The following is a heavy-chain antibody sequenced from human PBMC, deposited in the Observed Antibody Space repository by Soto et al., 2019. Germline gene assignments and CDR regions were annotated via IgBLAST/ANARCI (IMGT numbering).Heavy chain of an antibody. J-gene: IGHJ4*02. Sequence: QVQLVQSGGEVRRPGASMKVSCKASGYTFTGFGITWVRQAPGQGLEWMGWISTFNGKKEYAENLQDRVTMSTDTSTTTAYMELRSLTSDDTAVYYCARVRSSRVTSGTGALDHFDLWGQGTLITVSS. CDR1: GYTFTGFG. CDR3: ARVRSSRVTSGTGALDHFDL. V-gene: IGHV1-18*01. CDR2: ISTFNGKK. D-gene: IGHD6-13*01.